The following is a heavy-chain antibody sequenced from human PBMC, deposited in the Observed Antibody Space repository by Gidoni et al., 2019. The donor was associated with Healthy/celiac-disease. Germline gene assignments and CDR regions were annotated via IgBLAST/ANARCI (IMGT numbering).Heavy chain of an antibody. CDR1: GCPFTSHW. CDR3: ARERIYCGGDCYFHYYYGMDV. Sequence: EVQLVESGAGLVQPGGSLRLSFAASGCPFTSHWMTWGRQAPGKGLDWVANIKQDGSEKYYVDSVKGRFTISRDNAKNSLYLQMNSLRAEDTAVYYCARERIYCGGDCYFHYYYGMDVWGQGTTVTVSS. V-gene: IGHV3-7*01. CDR2: IKQDGSEK. J-gene: IGHJ6*02. D-gene: IGHD2-21*02.